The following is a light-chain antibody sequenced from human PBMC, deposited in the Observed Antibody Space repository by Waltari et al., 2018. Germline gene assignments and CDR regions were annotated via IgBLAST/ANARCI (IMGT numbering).Light chain of an antibody. J-gene: IGKJ5*01. CDR2: VGS. V-gene: IGKV2-28*01. Sequence: DIVMTQSPVSLTVTPGEPASISCRSSQSLLDSTGYNYLDWYLQKPGQSPQILIYVGSNRASGVPDRFSGSGSGTDFTLKISRVEAEDAGVYYCMEALQSVTFGQGTRLEIK. CDR3: MEALQSVT. CDR1: QSLLDSTGYNY.